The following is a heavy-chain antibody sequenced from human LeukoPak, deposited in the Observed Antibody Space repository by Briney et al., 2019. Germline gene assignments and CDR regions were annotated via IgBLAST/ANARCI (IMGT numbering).Heavy chain of an antibody. Sequence: PGGSLRLSCAASGFTFSSYAMSWVRQAPGKGLEWVSAISGSGGSTYHADSVKGRFTISRDNSKNTLYLQMNGLRAEDTAVYYCAKGDVLLWFGELTWGQGTLVTVSS. J-gene: IGHJ4*02. CDR3: AKGDVLLWFGELT. V-gene: IGHV3-23*01. CDR1: GFTFSSYA. D-gene: IGHD3-10*01. CDR2: ISGSGGST.